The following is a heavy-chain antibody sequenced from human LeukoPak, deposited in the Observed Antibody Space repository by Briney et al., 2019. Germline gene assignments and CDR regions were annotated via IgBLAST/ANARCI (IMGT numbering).Heavy chain of an antibody. V-gene: IGHV4-34*01. D-gene: IGHD5-12*01. CDR3: ARVYSGYDRDY. Sequence: SETLSLTCAVYGGSFSGYYWSWIRQPPGKGLEWIGEINHGGSTNYNPSLKSRVTISVDTSKNQFSLKLSSVTAADTAVYYCARVYSGYDRDYWGQGTLVTVSS. J-gene: IGHJ4*02. CDR2: INHGGST. CDR1: GGSFSGYY.